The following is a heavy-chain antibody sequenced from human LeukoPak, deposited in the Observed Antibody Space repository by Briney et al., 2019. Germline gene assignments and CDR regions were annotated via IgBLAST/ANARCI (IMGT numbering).Heavy chain of an antibody. CDR3: ASQEGELLSAPKTGFDY. CDR1: GGTFSRYA. D-gene: IGHD3-10*01. J-gene: IGHJ4*02. Sequence: ASVKVSCKASGGTFSRYAISWVRQAPGQGLEWMGGIIPIFGTANYAQKFQGRVTITTDESTSTAYMELSSLRSEDTAVYYCASQEGELLSAPKTGFDYWGQGTLVTVSS. CDR2: IIPIFGTA. V-gene: IGHV1-69*05.